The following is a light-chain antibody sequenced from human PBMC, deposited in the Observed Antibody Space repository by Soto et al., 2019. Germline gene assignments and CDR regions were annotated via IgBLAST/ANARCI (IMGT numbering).Light chain of an antibody. V-gene: IGLV1-44*01. Sequence: QSVLTQPPSASGTPGQRVTISCSGSSSNIGSNTVNWYQQLPGTAPTRLLYSNNQRPSGFPDRVSCSKSGTSASLAIIVLQSEDEAEYDCAAWDDSLNGPVFGGGTKLTVL. J-gene: IGLJ3*02. CDR2: SNN. CDR3: AAWDDSLNGPV. CDR1: SSNIGSNT.